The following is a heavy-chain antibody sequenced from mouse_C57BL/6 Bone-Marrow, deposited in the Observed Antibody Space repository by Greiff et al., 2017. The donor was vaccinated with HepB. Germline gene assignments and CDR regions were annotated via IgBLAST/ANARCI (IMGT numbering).Heavy chain of an antibody. CDR2: IDPNSGGT. J-gene: IGHJ2*01. D-gene: IGHD2-4*01. CDR1: GFNIKDYY. CDR3: ARRGLRHPFDD. V-gene: IGHV1-72*01. Sequence: QVQLQQSGAELVKPGASVKLSCTASGFNIKDYYMHWVKQRPGRGLEWIGRIDPNSGGTKYNEKFKSKATLTVDKPSSTAYMQLSSLTSEDSAVYDCARRGLRHPFDDWGQGTTLTVSS.